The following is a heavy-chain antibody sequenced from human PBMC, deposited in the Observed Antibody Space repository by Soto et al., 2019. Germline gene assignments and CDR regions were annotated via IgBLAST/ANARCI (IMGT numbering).Heavy chain of an antibody. CDR3: ARATRGIYGGWLEYYFDY. Sequence: QVQLQESGAGLVKPSETLSLTCTVSGVSISSYYWSWIRQPPGKGLEWIGYIYYTGSTNYNPSLKSRVTISVDTSKNQFSLKLSSVTAADTAVYYCARATRGIYGGWLEYYFDYWGQGTLVTVSS. V-gene: IGHV4-59*01. J-gene: IGHJ4*02. CDR1: GVSISSYY. D-gene: IGHD3-3*01. CDR2: IYYTGST.